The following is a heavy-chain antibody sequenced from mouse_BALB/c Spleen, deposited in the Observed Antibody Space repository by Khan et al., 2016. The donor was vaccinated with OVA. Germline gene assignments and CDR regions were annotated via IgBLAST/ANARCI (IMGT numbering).Heavy chain of an antibody. V-gene: IGHV3-8*02. CDR3: ARYAMDY. CDR1: GDSITSGY. J-gene: IGHJ4*01. Sequence: EVQLLQSGPSLVKPSQTLSLTCSATGDSITSGYWIWIRQFPGNKLEYMGYISYSGSTYYNPSLISRISITRDTSKNQYNLQLNDVTAEDTATNYCARYAMDYWGQGTTVTVSS. CDR2: ISYSGST.